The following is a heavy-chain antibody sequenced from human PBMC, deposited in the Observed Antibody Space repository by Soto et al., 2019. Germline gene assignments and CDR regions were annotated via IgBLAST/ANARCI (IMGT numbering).Heavy chain of an antibody. D-gene: IGHD6-6*01. CDR2: ISSSGSTI. CDR3: ARPYSCSSEGFDYYYGMDV. J-gene: IGHJ6*02. CDR1: GFTFSDYY. Sequence: GGSLRLSCAASGFTFSDYYMSWIRQAPGKGLEWVSYISSSGSTIYYADSVKGRFTISRDNAKNSLYLQMNSLRAEDTAVYYCARPYSCSSEGFDYYYGMDVWGQGTTVTVSS. V-gene: IGHV3-11*01.